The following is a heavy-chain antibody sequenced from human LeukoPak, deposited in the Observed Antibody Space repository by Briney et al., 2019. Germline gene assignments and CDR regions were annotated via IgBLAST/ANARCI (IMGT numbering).Heavy chain of an antibody. CDR3: ARSLNWNLYYFDY. V-gene: IGHV3-53*01. J-gene: IGHJ4*02. D-gene: IGHD1-1*01. CDR2: IYSRGST. CDR1: GFTFSSNY. Sequence: GGSLRLSCAASGFTFSSNYMSWVPQAPRRGLEWGSVIYSRGSTYYSDSVKGRFTISRDNSKNTLYLQMNSLRAGDTAVYYCARSLNWNLYYFDYWGQGTLVTVSS.